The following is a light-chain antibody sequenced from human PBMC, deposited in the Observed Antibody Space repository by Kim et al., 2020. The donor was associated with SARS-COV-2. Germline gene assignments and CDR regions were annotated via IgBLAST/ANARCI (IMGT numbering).Light chain of an antibody. CDR1: NIGSKS. V-gene: IGLV3-21*03. CDR2: DDS. CDR3: QVWDSSSDHPHVV. Sequence: SYELTQPPSVSVAPGKTARITCGGNNIGSKSVHWYQQKPGQAPVLVVYDDSDLPSGIPERFSGSNSGNTATLTISRVEAGDEADYYCQVWDSSSDHPHVV. J-gene: IGLJ2*01.